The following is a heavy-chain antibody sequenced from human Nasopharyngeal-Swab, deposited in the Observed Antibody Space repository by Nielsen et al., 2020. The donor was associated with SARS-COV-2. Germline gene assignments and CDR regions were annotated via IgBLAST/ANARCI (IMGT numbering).Heavy chain of an antibody. CDR2: ISSSSSYI. CDR1: GFTFSSYA. CDR3: ARDGLDYDFWSAYFMDV. D-gene: IGHD3-3*01. V-gene: IGHV3-21*01. J-gene: IGHJ6*02. Sequence: GGSLRLSCAASGFTFSSYAMSWVRQAPGKGLEGVSSISSSSSYIYYADSVKGRFTISRDNAKNSLYLQMNSLRAEDTAVYYCARDGLDYDFWSAYFMDVWGQGTTVTVSS.